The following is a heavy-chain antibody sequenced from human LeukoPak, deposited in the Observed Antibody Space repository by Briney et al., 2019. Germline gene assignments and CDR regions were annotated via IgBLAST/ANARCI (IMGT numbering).Heavy chain of an antibody. CDR2: IFYSGST. CDR1: GGSISTSNYY. V-gene: IGHV4-39*07. CDR3: ARGGPEYYDFWSGYYTRYYFDY. Sequence: NPSETLSFTCTVSGGSISTSNYYWGWIRQPPGKGLEWIGNIFYSGSTYYSPSLKSRVTISVDTSKNQFSLKLSSVTAADTAVYYCARGGPEYYDFWSGYYTRYYFDYWGQGTLVTVSS. D-gene: IGHD3-3*01. J-gene: IGHJ4*02.